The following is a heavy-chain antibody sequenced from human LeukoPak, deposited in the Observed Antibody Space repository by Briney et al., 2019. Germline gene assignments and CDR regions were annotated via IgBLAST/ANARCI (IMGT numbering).Heavy chain of an antibody. CDR3: ARHAHHGNCDY. D-gene: IGHD4-23*01. Sequence: SETLSLTCTVSGGSISISDYYWAWIRQPPGKGPEWIGSINYSGSTNYNPSLKSRVTISVDTSKSHFSLKLSSVTAADTAVYYCARHAHHGNCDYWGQGILVTVSS. V-gene: IGHV4-39*01. J-gene: IGHJ4*02. CDR1: GGSISISDYY. CDR2: INYSGST.